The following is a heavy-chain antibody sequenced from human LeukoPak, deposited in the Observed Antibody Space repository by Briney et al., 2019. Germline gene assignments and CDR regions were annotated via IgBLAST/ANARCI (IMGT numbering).Heavy chain of an antibody. D-gene: IGHD3-10*01. J-gene: IGHJ4*02. Sequence: GGSLRLSCAASGFTFSSYSMNWVRQAPGKGLEWVSYISSSSSTIYYADSVKGRFTISRDNAKNSLYLQMNSLRAEDTAVYYCARDPRGYYGSGSYYVDYWGQGTLVTVSS. CDR3: ARDPRGYYGSGSYYVDY. CDR2: ISSSSSTI. V-gene: IGHV3-48*04. CDR1: GFTFSSYS.